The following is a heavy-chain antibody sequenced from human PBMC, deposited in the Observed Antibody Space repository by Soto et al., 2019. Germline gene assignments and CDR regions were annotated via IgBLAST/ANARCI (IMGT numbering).Heavy chain of an antibody. D-gene: IGHD6-19*01. V-gene: IGHV3-48*01. CDR2: ISSSSSTI. CDR1: GFTFSSYS. J-gene: IGHJ5*02. Sequence: EVQLVESGGGLVQPGGSLRLSCAASGFTFSSYSMNWVRQAPGKGLEWVSYISSSSSTIYYADSVKGRFTISRANAKNSLYLQMNSLRAEDTAVYYCARDGGQWLNWFDPWGQGNLVTVSS. CDR3: ARDGGQWLNWFDP.